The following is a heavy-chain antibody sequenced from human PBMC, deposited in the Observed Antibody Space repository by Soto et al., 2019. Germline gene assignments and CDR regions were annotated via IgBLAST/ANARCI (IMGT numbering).Heavy chain of an antibody. J-gene: IGHJ5*02. V-gene: IGHV4-59*01. CDR1: GGSISSYY. CDR3: ARDFGRDGYKRFDP. CDR2: IYYSGST. Sequence: SETLSLTCTVSGGSISSYYWSWIRQPPGKGLEWIGYIYYSGSTNYNPSLKSRVTISVDTSKNQFSLKLSSVTAADTAVYYCARDFGRDGYKRFDPWGQGTLVTVSS. D-gene: IGHD5-12*01.